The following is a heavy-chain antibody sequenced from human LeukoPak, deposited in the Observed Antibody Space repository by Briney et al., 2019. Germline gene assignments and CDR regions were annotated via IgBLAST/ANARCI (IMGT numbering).Heavy chain of an antibody. V-gene: IGHV3-21*04. D-gene: IGHD6-19*01. J-gene: IGHJ4*02. CDR2: ISSSSSYI. Sequence: KAGGSLRLSCAASGFTFSSYSMNWARQAPGKGLEWVSSISSSSSYIYYADSVKGRFTISRDNSKNTLYLQMNSLRAEDTAVYYCAKEHSSGWADFDYWGQGTLVTVSS. CDR1: GFTFSSYS. CDR3: AKEHSSGWADFDY.